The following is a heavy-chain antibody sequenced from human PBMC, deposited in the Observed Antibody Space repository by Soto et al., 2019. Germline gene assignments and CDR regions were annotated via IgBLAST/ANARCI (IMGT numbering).Heavy chain of an antibody. Sequence: SDTLSLTCTVSGASMSEYFWSLIRQSPGKGLEWIGYIYYLGSTDYNPSLKSRVTISVDTSKRQFSLRLTSVTAADTAVYYCARDGYDGSGSPYPAFWGPGTQVTVSS. J-gene: IGHJ4*02. CDR2: IYYLGST. CDR3: ARDGYDGSGSPYPAF. D-gene: IGHD3-10*01. V-gene: IGHV4-59*01. CDR1: GASMSEYF.